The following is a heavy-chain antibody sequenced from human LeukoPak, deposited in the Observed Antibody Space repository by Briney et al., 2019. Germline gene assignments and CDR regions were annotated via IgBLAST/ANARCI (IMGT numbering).Heavy chain of an antibody. D-gene: IGHD4-17*01. CDR3: ATSTVTTGDYFDY. Sequence: ASVKVSCKASGGTFSSYAISWVRQAPGQGLEWMGWISAYNGNTNYAQKLQGRVTMTTDTSTSTAYMELRSLRSDDTAVYYCATSTVTTGDYFDYWGQGTLVTVSS. CDR1: GGTFSSYA. CDR2: ISAYNGNT. V-gene: IGHV1-18*01. J-gene: IGHJ4*02.